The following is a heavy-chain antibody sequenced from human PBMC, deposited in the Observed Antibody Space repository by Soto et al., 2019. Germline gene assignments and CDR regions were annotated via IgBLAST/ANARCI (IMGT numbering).Heavy chain of an antibody. CDR2: INPSGGST. CDR3: ARCLCPIVVVPAANPGATGYYYGMDV. CDR1: GYTFTSYY. V-gene: IGHV1-46*01. J-gene: IGHJ6*02. Sequence: ASVKVSCKASGYTFTSYYMHWVRQAPGQGLEWMGIINPSGGSTSYAQKFQGRVTMTRDTSTSTVYMELSSLRSEDTAVYYCARCLCPIVVVPAANPGATGYYYGMDVWGQGTTVTVSS. D-gene: IGHD2-2*01.